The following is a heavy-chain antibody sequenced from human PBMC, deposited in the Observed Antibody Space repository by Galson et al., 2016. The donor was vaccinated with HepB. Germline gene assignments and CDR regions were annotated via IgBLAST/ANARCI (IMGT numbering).Heavy chain of an antibody. J-gene: IGHJ6*02. D-gene: IGHD4-11*01. V-gene: IGHV4-4*02. Sequence: ETLSLTCAVSGGSISSNNWWSWVRQPPGKGLEWIGEIYRSGITNYYPSLRSRVIISVDKSKNQVSLKLSSVTAADTAAYYCARELYTYGMDVWGQGTTVTVSS. CDR3: ARELYTYGMDV. CDR2: IYRSGIT. CDR1: GGSISSNNW.